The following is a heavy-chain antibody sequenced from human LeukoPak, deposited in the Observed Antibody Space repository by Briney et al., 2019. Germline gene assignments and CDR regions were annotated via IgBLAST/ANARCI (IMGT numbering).Heavy chain of an antibody. V-gene: IGHV1-69*06. CDR3: ARGPPVLRYFDWLLPGDY. D-gene: IGHD3-9*01. Sequence: SVKVSCKASGGTFSSYAISWVRQAPGQGLEWMGGIIPIFGTANYAQKFQGRVTITADKSTSTAYMELRSLRSDDTAVYYCARGPPVLRYFDWLLPGDYWGQGTLVTVSS. J-gene: IGHJ4*02. CDR2: IIPIFGTA. CDR1: GGTFSSYA.